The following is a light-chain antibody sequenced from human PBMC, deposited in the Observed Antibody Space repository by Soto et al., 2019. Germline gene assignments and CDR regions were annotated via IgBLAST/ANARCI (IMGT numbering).Light chain of an antibody. J-gene: IGKJ1*01. CDR1: QSISNSY. CDR2: GVS. V-gene: IGKV3-20*01. Sequence: EIVLTQSPGTLSFSPGERATLSCRASQSISNSYLAWYQQKPGQAPRLLIYGVSSRATGIPDRFSGSGSGTDFTLTISRLEPEDFAVYYCQHFGGSSWTFGQGTKVEIK. CDR3: QHFGGSSWT.